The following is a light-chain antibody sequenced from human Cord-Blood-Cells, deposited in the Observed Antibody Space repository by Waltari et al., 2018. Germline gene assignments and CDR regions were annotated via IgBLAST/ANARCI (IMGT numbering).Light chain of an antibody. CDR3: AAWDDSLSGPV. Sequence: QSVLTQPPSASGTPGQRVTISCSGSSSNIGSNYVYWYQQLPGTAPKLLIYRNNPRPSGFPERFSGSKSGTSDAVAISGVRSEDEADYYCAAWDDSLSGPVFGGGTKLAVL. V-gene: IGLV1-47*01. CDR1: SSNIGSNY. J-gene: IGLJ3*02. CDR2: RNN.